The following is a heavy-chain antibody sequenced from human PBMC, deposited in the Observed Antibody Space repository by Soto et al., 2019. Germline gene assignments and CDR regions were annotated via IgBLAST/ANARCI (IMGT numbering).Heavy chain of an antibody. CDR3: ARHPVLRYFDWLLYFDY. D-gene: IGHD3-9*01. J-gene: IGHJ4*02. CDR1: GGSISSSSYY. CDR2: IYYSGST. V-gene: IGHV4-39*01. Sequence: SETLSLTCTVSGGSISSSSYYWGWIRQPPGKGLEWIGSIYYSGSTYYNPSLKSRVTISVDTSKNQFSLKLSSVTAADTAVYYCARHPVLRYFDWLLYFDYWGQGTLVTVSS.